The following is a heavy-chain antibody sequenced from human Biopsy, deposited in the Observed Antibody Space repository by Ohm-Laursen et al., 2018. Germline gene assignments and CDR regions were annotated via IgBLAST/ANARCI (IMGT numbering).Heavy chain of an antibody. CDR3: AADADGYYTEFDY. CDR1: GGPSSNYA. V-gene: IGHV1-69*04. Sequence: ASVKVPCKVSGGPSSNYAFSWVRQAPGRGLEWVGRIVPILGHLNYAQRFQGRVSITADKSTTYVYMELSRLTSGDTAVYYCAADADGYYTEFDYWGPGTLVTVSS. CDR2: IVPILGHL. J-gene: IGHJ4*02. D-gene: IGHD3-3*01.